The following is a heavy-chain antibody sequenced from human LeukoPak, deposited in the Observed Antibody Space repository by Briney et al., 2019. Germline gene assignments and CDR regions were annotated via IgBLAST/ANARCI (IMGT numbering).Heavy chain of an antibody. CDR1: GFTFSSYG. Sequence: GRSLGLSCAASGFTFSSYGMHWVRQAPGKGLEWVAVIWYDGSNKYYADSVKGRFTISRDNSKNTLYLQMNSLRAEDTAVYYCARNLMVYAIPYYCYGMDVWGQGTTVTVSS. CDR3: ARNLMVYAIPYYCYGMDV. D-gene: IGHD2-8*01. CDR2: IWYDGSNK. V-gene: IGHV3-33*01. J-gene: IGHJ6*02.